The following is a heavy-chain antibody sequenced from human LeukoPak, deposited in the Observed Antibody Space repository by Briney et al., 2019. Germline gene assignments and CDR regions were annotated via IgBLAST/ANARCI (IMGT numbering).Heavy chain of an antibody. CDR1: GGTFSSYA. D-gene: IGHD1-1*01. Sequence: ASVKVSCKASGGTFSSYAISWVRQAPGQGLEWRGRIIPILGIANYAQKFQGRVTITADKSTSTAYMELSSLRSEDTAVYYCAREGTGSKSSGFDYWGQGTLVTVSS. J-gene: IGHJ4*02. V-gene: IGHV1-69*04. CDR2: IIPILGIA. CDR3: AREGTGSKSSGFDY.